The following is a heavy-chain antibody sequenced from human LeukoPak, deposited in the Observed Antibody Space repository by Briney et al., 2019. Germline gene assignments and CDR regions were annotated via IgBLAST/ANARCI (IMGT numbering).Heavy chain of an antibody. CDR1: GFTFSSYS. Sequence: GGSLRLSCAASGFTFSSYSMNWVRQAPGKGLEWVSSISSSSSYIYYADSVKGRFTFSRDNAKNSLYLQMNSLRAEDTAVYYCARDPSLEYQLLYDYWGQGTLVTVSS. V-gene: IGHV3-21*01. CDR2: ISSSSSYI. D-gene: IGHD2-2*02. CDR3: ARDPSLEYQLLYDY. J-gene: IGHJ4*02.